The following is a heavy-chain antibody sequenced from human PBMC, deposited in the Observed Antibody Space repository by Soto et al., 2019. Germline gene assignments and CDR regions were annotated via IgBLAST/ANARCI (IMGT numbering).Heavy chain of an antibody. D-gene: IGHD3-10*01. CDR2: MYNSGST. J-gene: IGHJ4*02. CDR1: GGSISSYY. V-gene: IGHV4-59*08. CDR3: AGRRRHSGAGSSPLDY. Sequence: PSETLSLTCTVSGGSISSYYWTWIRQPPGKGLEWIGFMYNSGSTHYNPSLKSRVTISLDTSKNQFSLNLRSVTAADTAVYYCAGRRRHSGAGSSPLDYWGQGTLVTVSS.